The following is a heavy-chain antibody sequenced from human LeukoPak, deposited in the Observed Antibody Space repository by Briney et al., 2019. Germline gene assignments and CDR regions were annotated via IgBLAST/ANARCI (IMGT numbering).Heavy chain of an antibody. D-gene: IGHD4-17*01. V-gene: IGHV4-30-4*01. J-gene: IGHJ5*02. Sequence: PPETLSLTCTVSGGSISSGDYYWSWIRQPPGKGLEWIGYIYYSGSTYYNPSLKSRVTISVDTSNNQFSLKLSSVTAADTAVYYCAREALRPSRWFDPWGQGTLVTVSS. CDR2: IYYSGST. CDR3: AREALRPSRWFDP. CDR1: GGSISSGDYY.